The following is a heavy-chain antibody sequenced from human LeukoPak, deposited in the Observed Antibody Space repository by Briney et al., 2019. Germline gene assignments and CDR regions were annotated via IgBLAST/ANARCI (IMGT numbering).Heavy chain of an antibody. J-gene: IGHJ4*02. Sequence: GGSLRLSCAASGFTFSSYWMSWVRQAPGKGLEWVANIKQDGSEKYYVDSVKGRFTISRDNAKNSLYLQMNSLRAEDTAVYYCARGSYYDSRNFEYWGQGTLVNGSS. CDR2: IKQDGSEK. CDR3: ARGSYYDSRNFEY. CDR1: GFTFSSYW. D-gene: IGHD3-22*01. V-gene: IGHV3-7*01.